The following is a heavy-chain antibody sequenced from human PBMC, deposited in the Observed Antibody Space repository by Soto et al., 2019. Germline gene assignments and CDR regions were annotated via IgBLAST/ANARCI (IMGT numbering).Heavy chain of an antibody. CDR2: IDTRSGGT. CDR3: STDDYGIFPY. V-gene: IGHV1-2*02. D-gene: IGHD3-10*01. CDR1: GYPFTTYY. J-gene: IGHJ4*02. Sequence: HVQLVQSGTEVKKPGASVRVSCMVSGYPFTTYYIHWVRQAPGQGLEWMGWIDTRSGGTVYEQKFQGRVTMTSDTPISTVYMDLSGLTSDDTALYYCSTDDYGIFPYWGQGSMVTVSS.